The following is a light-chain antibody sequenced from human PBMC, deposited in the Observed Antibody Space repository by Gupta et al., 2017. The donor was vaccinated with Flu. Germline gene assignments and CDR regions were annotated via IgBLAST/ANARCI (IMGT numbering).Light chain of an antibody. J-gene: IGKJ3*01. CDR3: QQYYSSPCT. CDR2: WAS. CDR1: QSVFFSSNNKNY. V-gene: IGKV4-1*01. Sequence: DLVLTQSPDSLAVSLGERAPINCKSSQSVFFSSNNKNYLAWYQQKPGQPPKLLIYWASTRESGVPDRFSGSGSGTDFTLTITSLQAEDVAVYYCQQYYSSPCTFGPGTKVDIK.